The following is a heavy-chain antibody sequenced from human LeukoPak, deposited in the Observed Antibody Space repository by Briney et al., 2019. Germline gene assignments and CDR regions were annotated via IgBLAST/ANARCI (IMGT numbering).Heavy chain of an antibody. CDR2: IDPNSGGT. D-gene: IGHD1-26*01. Sequence: ASVKVSCKASGYTFSGYYMHWVRQAPGQGLEWMGWIDPNSGGTNYAQKFQGRVTMTRDTSISTAYMELIRLRSADTAVYYCAREEVGAREFDSWDQGTLVTVSS. J-gene: IGHJ5*01. V-gene: IGHV1-2*02. CDR1: GYTFSGYY. CDR3: AREEVGAREFDS.